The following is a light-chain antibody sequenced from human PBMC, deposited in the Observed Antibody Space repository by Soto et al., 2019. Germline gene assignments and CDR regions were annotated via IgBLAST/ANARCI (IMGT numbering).Light chain of an antibody. CDR3: QQSFLPPYT. CDR1: QNISNY. CDR2: VAS. Sequence: DIQMTXSPPXLXASXGERVTIXXXATQNISNYLNWXQQKPGEAPKLVIYVASALQTGVSSRFSGGGSGTDFTLTVSSLQPDDFATYFCQQSFLPPYTFGQGTKLEI. J-gene: IGKJ2*01. V-gene: IGKV1-39*01.